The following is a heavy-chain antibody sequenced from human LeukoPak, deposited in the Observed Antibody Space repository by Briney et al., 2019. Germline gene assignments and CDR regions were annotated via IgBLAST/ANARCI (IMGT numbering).Heavy chain of an antibody. Sequence: GGSLRLSCAASGFTVSSNYMSWVRQAPGKGLEWVSVIYSGGSTYYADSVKGRFTISRDNSKNTLYLQMNSLRAGDTAVYYCARRYSSGYPDYWGQGTLVTVSS. CDR1: GFTVSSNY. CDR2: IYSGGST. J-gene: IGHJ4*02. CDR3: ARRYSSGYPDY. D-gene: IGHD3-22*01. V-gene: IGHV3-66*02.